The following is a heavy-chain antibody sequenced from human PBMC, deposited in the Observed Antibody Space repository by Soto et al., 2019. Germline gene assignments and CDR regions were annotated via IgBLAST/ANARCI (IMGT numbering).Heavy chain of an antibody. Sequence: LRXSCAASGFTFGDYCISWIRQTPGKGLEWVSYISKSGSNLYYADSGKGRFTISRDSAKNSLYLQMNSPRAGDTAVDYCVRSKLGVGDVFDIWGQGTMVTVSS. CDR2: ISKSGSNL. CDR3: VRSKLGVGDVFDI. J-gene: IGHJ3*02. D-gene: IGHD7-27*01. CDR1: GFTFGDYC. V-gene: IGHV3-11*01.